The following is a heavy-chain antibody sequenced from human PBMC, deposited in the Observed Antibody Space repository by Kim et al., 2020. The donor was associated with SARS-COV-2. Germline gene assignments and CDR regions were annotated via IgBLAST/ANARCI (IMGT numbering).Heavy chain of an antibody. V-gene: IGHV5-51*01. J-gene: IGHJ6*02. CDR3: ARLDGGAWNYYYGMDV. D-gene: IGHD4-17*01. Sequence: GESLKISCKGSGYSFTSYWIGWVRQMPGKGLEWMGIIYPGDSDTRYSPSFQGQVTISADKSISTAYLQWSSLKASDTAMYYCARLDGGAWNYYYGMDVWGQGTTVTVSS. CDR2: IYPGDSDT. CDR1: GYSFTSYW.